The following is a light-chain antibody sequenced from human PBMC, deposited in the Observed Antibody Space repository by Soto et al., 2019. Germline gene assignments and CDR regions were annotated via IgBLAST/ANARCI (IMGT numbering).Light chain of an antibody. Sequence: QSALTQPASVSGSPGQSITISCTGTSSDVGGYIYVSWYQQHPGKAPKLMIYEVSNRPSGVSNRFSGSKSGNTASLTISGPQAEDAADYYCRPYSRSSFYVFGTGTKVPV. J-gene: IGLJ1*01. V-gene: IGLV2-14*01. CDR1: SSDVGGYIY. CDR2: EVS. CDR3: RPYSRSSFYV.